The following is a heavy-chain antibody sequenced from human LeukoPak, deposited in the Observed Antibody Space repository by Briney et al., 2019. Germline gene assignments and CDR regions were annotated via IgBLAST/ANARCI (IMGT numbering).Heavy chain of an antibody. CDR1: GFTFSSYA. V-gene: IGHV3-23*01. CDR3: ARVKAGTYDY. D-gene: IGHD1-7*01. CDR2: ISGSGGST. J-gene: IGHJ4*02. Sequence: PGGSLRLSCAASGFTFSSYAMSWVRQAPGKGLEWVSAISGSGGSTSYADSVKGRFTISRDNAKNTLYLQMNSLRAEDTAVYYCARVKAGTYDYWGQGTLVTVSS.